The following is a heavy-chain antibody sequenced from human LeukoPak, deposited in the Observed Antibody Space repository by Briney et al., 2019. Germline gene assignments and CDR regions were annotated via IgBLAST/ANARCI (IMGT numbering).Heavy chain of an antibody. Sequence: GGSLRLSCAASGFTFSSYWMSWVRQAPGKGLEWVANIKQDGSEKHYVDSVKGRFTISRDNAKNSLYLQMNGLRAEDTAVYYCASPPGSGRSLGYWGQGTLVTVSS. CDR2: IKQDGSEK. CDR3: ASPPGSGRSLGY. D-gene: IGHD3-10*01. CDR1: GFTFSSYW. V-gene: IGHV3-7*01. J-gene: IGHJ4*02.